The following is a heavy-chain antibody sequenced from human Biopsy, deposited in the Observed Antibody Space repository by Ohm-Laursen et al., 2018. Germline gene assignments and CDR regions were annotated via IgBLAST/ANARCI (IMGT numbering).Heavy chain of an antibody. Sequence: TLSLTCSVSGGSIISYYWTWIWQPPGKGLEWIGHVYNGGITNYNPSLKSRVTISKDTSKDQFSLQVNSVTAADTAVYYCARTPRDSFWSGSYKRGLWFDPWGQGTLVIGSS. J-gene: IGHJ5*02. CDR2: VYNGGIT. V-gene: IGHV4-59*01. CDR3: ARTPRDSFWSGSYKRGLWFDP. D-gene: IGHD3-3*01. CDR1: GGSIISYY.